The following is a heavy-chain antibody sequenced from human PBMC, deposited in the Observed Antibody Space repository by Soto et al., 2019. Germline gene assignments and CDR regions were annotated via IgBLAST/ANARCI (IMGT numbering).Heavy chain of an antibody. D-gene: IGHD2-2*01. CDR1: GYTFTSYG. CDR3: ARSSAGLDCSSTSCYGWNWFDP. CDR2: ISAYNGNT. Sequence: ASVKVSCKASGYTFTSYGISWVRQAPGQGLEWMGWISAYNGNTNYAQKLQGRVTMTTDTSTSTAYMELRSLRSDDTAVYYCARSSAGLDCSSTSCYGWNWFDPWDQGAL. J-gene: IGHJ5*02. V-gene: IGHV1-18*01.